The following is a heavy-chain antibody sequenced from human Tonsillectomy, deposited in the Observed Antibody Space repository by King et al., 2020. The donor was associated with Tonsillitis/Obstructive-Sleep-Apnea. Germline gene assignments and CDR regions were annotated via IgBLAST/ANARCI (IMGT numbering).Heavy chain of an antibody. Sequence: VQLVESGGVVVQPGGSLRLSCAASGFTFDGYSMHWVRQAPGKGLEGVSLISWDSTNTYYADSVKGRFTISRDNSKNSLYLQMNSLRTEDTALYYCTKEIGYTYGSIYFDYWGQGTLVTVSS. D-gene: IGHD5-18*01. CDR3: TKEIGYTYGSIYFDY. J-gene: IGHJ4*02. CDR2: ISWDSTNT. CDR1: GFTFDGYS. V-gene: IGHV3-43*01.